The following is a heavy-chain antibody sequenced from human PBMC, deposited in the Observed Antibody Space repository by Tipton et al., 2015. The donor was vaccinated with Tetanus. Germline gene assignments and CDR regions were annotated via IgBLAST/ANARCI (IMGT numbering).Heavy chain of an antibody. Sequence: SLRLSCAASGFTFSSYAMSWVRQAPGKGLEWVSAISGSGGSTYYADSVKGRFTISRDNSKNTLYLQMNSLRAEDTAVYYCAKSGVGELLLGHFDYWGQGTLVTVSS. V-gene: IGHV3-23*01. CDR2: ISGSGGST. CDR1: GFTFSSYA. J-gene: IGHJ4*02. CDR3: AKSGVGELLLGHFDY. D-gene: IGHD1-26*01.